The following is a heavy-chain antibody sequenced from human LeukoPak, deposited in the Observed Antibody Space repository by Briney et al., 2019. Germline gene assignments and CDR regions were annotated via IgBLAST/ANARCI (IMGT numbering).Heavy chain of an antibody. CDR3: AREYGDFDY. CDR2: IYNSRST. Sequence: PSQTLSLTCTVSGGSISRGGYYWSWIRQHPGKGLKWIAYIYNSRSTYYNPSLKSRVTISVDTSKNQFSLKLSSVTAADTAVYYCAREYGDFDYWGQGTLVTVSS. J-gene: IGHJ4*02. CDR1: GGSISRGGYY. D-gene: IGHD4-17*01. V-gene: IGHV4-31*03.